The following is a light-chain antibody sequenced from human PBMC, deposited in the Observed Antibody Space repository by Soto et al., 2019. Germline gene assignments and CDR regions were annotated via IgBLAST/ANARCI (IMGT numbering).Light chain of an antibody. V-gene: IGKV1-12*01. J-gene: IGKJ5*01. Sequence: DIQMTHSPSSVSASVGDRVTITCRASQSIKNWLAWYQQKPGKAPKVLIFAASSLQNGVPSRFSGSGSGTDFTLTISRLEPEDFAVYYCQQYTSSLITFGQGTRLEIK. CDR1: QSIKNW. CDR2: AAS. CDR3: QQYTSSLIT.